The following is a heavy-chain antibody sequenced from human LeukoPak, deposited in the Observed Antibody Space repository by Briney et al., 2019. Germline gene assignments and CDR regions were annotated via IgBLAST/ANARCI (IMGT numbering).Heavy chain of an antibody. CDR1: GFTVSTNH. CDR3: ARDREVVTAKAQMDV. CDR2: IYIDSNT. D-gene: IGHD2-21*02. V-gene: IGHV3-53*01. J-gene: IGHJ6*04. Sequence: GGSLRLSCAVSGFTVSTNHMSWVRQAPGKGLKWVSVIYIDSNTYYTDSVKGRFTISRDNSKNTVFLQMNSLRAEDTAVYYCARDREVVTAKAQMDVWGKGTTVTVSS.